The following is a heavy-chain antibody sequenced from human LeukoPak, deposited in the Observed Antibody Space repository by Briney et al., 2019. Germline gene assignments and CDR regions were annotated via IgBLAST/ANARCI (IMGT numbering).Heavy chain of an antibody. Sequence: GGSLRLSCAASGFIFSTYAMHWVRQAPGKGLEYVSAITSNGVGTYYANSVKGRFTISRDNSKNTLYLQMGSLRAEDMAVYYCTRSTTLYYYDSWGQGTLVTVSS. CDR3: TRSTTLYYYDS. CDR2: ITSNGVGT. CDR1: GFIFSTYA. J-gene: IGHJ4*02. V-gene: IGHV3-64*01. D-gene: IGHD2/OR15-2a*01.